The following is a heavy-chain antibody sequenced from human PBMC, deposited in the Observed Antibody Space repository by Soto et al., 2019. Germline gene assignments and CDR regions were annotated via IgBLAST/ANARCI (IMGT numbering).Heavy chain of an antibody. CDR3: ASGAVAGTWLLHFDY. CDR2: IYSGGST. J-gene: IGHJ4*02. D-gene: IGHD6-19*01. Sequence: GGSLRLSCAASGFTVSSNYMSWVRQAPGKGLEWVSVIYSGGSTYYADSVKGRFTISRHNSKNTLYLQMNSLRAEDTAVYYCASGAVAGTWLLHFDYWGQGTLVTVSS. V-gene: IGHV3-53*04. CDR1: GFTVSSNY.